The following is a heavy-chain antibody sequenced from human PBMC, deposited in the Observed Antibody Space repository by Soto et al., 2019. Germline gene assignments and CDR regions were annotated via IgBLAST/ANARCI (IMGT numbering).Heavy chain of an antibody. CDR2: INHSGST. D-gene: IGHD2-2*01. J-gene: IGHJ6*03. Sequence: SETLSLTCAVSGGSFSGYYWSWIRQPPGKGLEWIGEINHSGSTNYNPSLKSRVTISVDTSKNQFSLKLSSVTAADTAVYYCARILGYCSSTSCYVQYYYYYYMDVWGKGTTVTVSS. CDR3: ARILGYCSSTSCYVQYYYYYYMDV. V-gene: IGHV4-34*01. CDR1: GGSFSGYY.